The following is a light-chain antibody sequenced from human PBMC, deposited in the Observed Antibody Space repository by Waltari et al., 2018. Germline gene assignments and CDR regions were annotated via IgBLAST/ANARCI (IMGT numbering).Light chain of an antibody. J-gene: IGLJ3*02. V-gene: IGLV8-61*01. Sequence: QTVVTQEPSFSVSPGGTVTLTCGLSSGSVSPSYYPRWYQQTPGQAPRPLIYSTNTRSSGVPDRFSGSILGNKAALTITGAQADYESDYYCVLYMGSGISVFGGGTKLTVL. CDR3: VLYMGSGISV. CDR1: SGSVSPSYY. CDR2: STN.